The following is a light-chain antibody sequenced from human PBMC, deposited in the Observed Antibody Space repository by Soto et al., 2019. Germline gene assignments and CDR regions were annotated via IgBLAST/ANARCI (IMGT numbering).Light chain of an antibody. CDR1: SSDVGGYNY. Sequence: QSALTQPASVSGSPGQSITISCTGTSSDVGGYNYVSWYQQHPGKAPKLMIYDVSNRPSGVSNRFSGSKSGNTASLTISGLQDEDEADYYCRSYTSSSTLFGTGTKVTVL. V-gene: IGLV2-14*01. J-gene: IGLJ1*01. CDR2: DVS. CDR3: RSYTSSSTL.